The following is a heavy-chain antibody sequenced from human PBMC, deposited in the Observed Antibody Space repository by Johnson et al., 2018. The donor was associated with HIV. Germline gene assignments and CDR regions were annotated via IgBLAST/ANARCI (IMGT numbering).Heavy chain of an antibody. Sequence: QVQLVESGGGVVQPGGSLRLSCAASGFTFSSYGMHWVRQAPGKGLEWVAFIRYDGSNKYYADSVKGGFTISRDISKNTLYLQMNSLRAEDTALYYCAKDIYRLPYSGSYYSISAFDIWGQGTMVTVSS. CDR2: IRYDGSNK. CDR3: AKDIYRLPYSGSYYSISAFDI. CDR1: GFTFSSYG. J-gene: IGHJ3*02. V-gene: IGHV3-30*02. D-gene: IGHD1-26*01.